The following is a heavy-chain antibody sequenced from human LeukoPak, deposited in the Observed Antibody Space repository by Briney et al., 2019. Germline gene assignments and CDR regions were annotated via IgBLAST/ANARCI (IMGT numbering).Heavy chain of an antibody. J-gene: IGHJ4*02. CDR1: GFTFSSYA. CDR2: IRHDGSDV. V-gene: IGHV3-7*04. CDR3: VRDGSGSDFSLDY. D-gene: IGHD3-10*01. Sequence: VQPGGSLRLSCAASGFTFSSYAMSWVRQAPGKGLEWVADIRHDGSDVYNVDSVRGRFTISRDNAKNSVFLQMNSLKDEDTAVYYCVRDGSGSDFSLDYWGQGTLVTVSS.